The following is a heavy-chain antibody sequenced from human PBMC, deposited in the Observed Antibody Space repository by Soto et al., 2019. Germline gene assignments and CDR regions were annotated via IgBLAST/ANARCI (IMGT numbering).Heavy chain of an antibody. V-gene: IGHV1-69*01. CDR2: IIPIFGTA. CDR3: ARVWGVGLQPTVTLSGDYYYYGMDV. Sequence: QVQLVQSGAEVKKPGSSVKVSCKASGGTFSSYAISWVRQAPGQGLEWMGGIIPIFGTANYAQKFQGRVTITADESTSTAYMELSSLRSEDTAVYYCARVWGVGLQPTVTLSGDYYYYGMDVWGQGTTVTVSS. J-gene: IGHJ6*02. CDR1: GGTFSSYA. D-gene: IGHD4-4*01.